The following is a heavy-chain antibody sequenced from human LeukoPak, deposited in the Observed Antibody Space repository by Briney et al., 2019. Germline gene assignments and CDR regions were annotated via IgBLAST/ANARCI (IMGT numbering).Heavy chain of an antibody. Sequence: PGGSLRLSCAASGFPFSDYYMSWIRQAPGKGLEWVSYISSSSSYTNYADSVKGRFTISRDNAKNSLYLQMNSLRAEDTAVYYCARGYDYGDLEIPLGYWGQGTLVTVSS. CDR3: ARGYDYGDLEIPLGY. J-gene: IGHJ4*02. D-gene: IGHD4-17*01. CDR1: GFPFSDYY. CDR2: ISSSSSYT. V-gene: IGHV3-11*06.